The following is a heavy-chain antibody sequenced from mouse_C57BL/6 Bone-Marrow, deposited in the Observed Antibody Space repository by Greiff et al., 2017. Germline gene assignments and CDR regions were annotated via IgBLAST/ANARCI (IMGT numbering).Heavy chain of an antibody. V-gene: IGHV2-2*01. D-gene: IGHD1-1*01. CDR3: ARRAGSSLYFDY. Sequence: VQLQQSGPGLVQPSQSLSITCPVSGFSLTSYGVHWVRQSPGKGLEWLGVIWSGGSTDYNAAFISRLSISKDNSKSQVFFKMNSLQADDTAIYYCARRAGSSLYFDYWGQGTTLTVSS. J-gene: IGHJ2*01. CDR1: GFSLTSYG. CDR2: IWSGGST.